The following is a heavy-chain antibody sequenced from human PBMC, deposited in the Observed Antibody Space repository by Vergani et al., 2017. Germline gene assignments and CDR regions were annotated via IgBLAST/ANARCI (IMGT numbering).Heavy chain of an antibody. CDR2: INNDGHT. CDR1: GGSISSYY. Sequence: QVQLQESGPGLVKPSETLSLTCTVSGGSISSYYWSWIRQPPGKGLEWIGEINNDGHTNYNPSLESRVTVSRDTAKNQFSLNLMSVTAADTAVYYCARVGHLVAVTGEGPSLDLWGRGTLVTVSS. V-gene: IGHV4-59*12. D-gene: IGHD2-21*02. CDR3: ARVGHLVAVTGEGPSLDL. J-gene: IGHJ2*01.